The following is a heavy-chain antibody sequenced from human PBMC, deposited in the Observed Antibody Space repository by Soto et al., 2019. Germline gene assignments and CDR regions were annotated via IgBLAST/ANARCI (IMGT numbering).Heavy chain of an antibody. CDR3: ARGGYSSNGTTFHYHGLPV. Sequence: ASVKVSCKASGYNFTSHYMPWVRQAPVQGLESMGIIYPRGGTTIYAQKFQGRVTMTRDTYTHTFYMELRSLRSEDTARYYCARGGYSSNGTTFHYHGLPVRRQAPTVTVS. CDR2: IYPRGGTT. V-gene: IGHV1-46*01. CDR1: GYNFTSHY. D-gene: IGHD3-22*01. J-gene: IGHJ6*02.